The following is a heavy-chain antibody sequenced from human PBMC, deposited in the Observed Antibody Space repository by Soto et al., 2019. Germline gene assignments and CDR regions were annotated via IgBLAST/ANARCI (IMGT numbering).Heavy chain of an antibody. V-gene: IGHV4-59*01. J-gene: IGHJ4*02. CDR2: IYYSGST. CDR3: ARTPDY. Sequence: TSEILSLTCTVSGGSIDFYYWSWIRQPPGKGLEWIGYIYYSGSTNYNPSLKSRVTISVDTSKNQFSLKLSSVTAADTAVYYCARTPDYWGQGTLVTVSS. CDR1: GGSIDFYY.